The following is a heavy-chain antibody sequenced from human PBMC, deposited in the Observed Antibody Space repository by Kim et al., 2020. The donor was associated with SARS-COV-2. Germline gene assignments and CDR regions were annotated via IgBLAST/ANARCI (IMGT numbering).Heavy chain of an antibody. CDR2: INHSGST. D-gene: IGHD4-17*01. Sequence: SETLSLTCAVYGGSFSGYYWSWIRQPPGKGLEWIGEINHSGSTNYNPSLKSRVTISVDTSKNQFSLKLSSVTAADTAVYYCARDTKRRDVWTTVTRLGWFDPWGQGTLLTVSS. J-gene: IGHJ5*02. V-gene: IGHV4-34*01. CDR3: ARDTKRRDVWTTVTRLGWFDP. CDR1: GGSFSGYY.